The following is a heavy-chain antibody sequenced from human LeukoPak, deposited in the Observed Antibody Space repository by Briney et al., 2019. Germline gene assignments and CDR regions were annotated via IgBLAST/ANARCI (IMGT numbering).Heavy chain of an antibody. Sequence: SETLSLTCAVSGYSISSGYYWGWIRQPPGKGLEWIGNIYHSGSTYYNPSLKSRVTISVDTSKNQFSLKLSSVTAADTAVYYCARLPLDGDYDYWGQGTLVTDSS. CDR2: IYHSGST. V-gene: IGHV4-38-2*01. D-gene: IGHD4-17*01. CDR3: ARLPLDGDYDY. CDR1: GYSISSGYY. J-gene: IGHJ4*02.